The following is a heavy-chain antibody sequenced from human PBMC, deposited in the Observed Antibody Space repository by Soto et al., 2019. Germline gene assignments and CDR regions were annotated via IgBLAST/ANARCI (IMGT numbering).Heavy chain of an antibody. CDR1: GYTFTGYY. CDR3: ARGEGNDFWSPAWTPCDY. D-gene: IGHD3-3*01. Sequence: ASVKASCKVSGYTFTGYYMHWVRQAPGQGLEWMGWITPNSGGTNYAQKFQGRVTMPRDTSISTAYMELSRQRSDDTAVYYCARGEGNDFWSPAWTPCDYWGKGSLVSVSS. CDR2: ITPNSGGT. V-gene: IGHV1-2*02. J-gene: IGHJ4*02.